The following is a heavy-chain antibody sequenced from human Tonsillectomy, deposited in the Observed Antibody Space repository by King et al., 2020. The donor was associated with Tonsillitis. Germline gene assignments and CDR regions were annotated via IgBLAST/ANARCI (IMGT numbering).Heavy chain of an antibody. V-gene: IGHV1-2*02. Sequence: VQLVESGAEVKKPGASVKVSCKASGYTFTGYYLHWVRQAPGQGLEWVGWIDPNSGGTNYAQKFQARVTMTRDTSISTAYMELNRLRSDDTAVFYCARADCGGDCYSFDYWGQGTLVTVSS. J-gene: IGHJ4*02. CDR2: IDPNSGGT. D-gene: IGHD2-21*02. CDR1: GYTFTGYY. CDR3: ARADCGGDCYSFDY.